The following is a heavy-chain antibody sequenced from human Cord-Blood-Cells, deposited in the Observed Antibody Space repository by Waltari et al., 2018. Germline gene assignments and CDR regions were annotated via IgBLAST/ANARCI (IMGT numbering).Heavy chain of an antibody. J-gene: IGHJ4*02. CDR1: GGTFRSYA. V-gene: IGHV1-69*01. CDR2: IIPIFGPA. D-gene: IGHD7-27*01. CDR3: ARGNWGFDY. Sequence: QVQLVQSGAEVKKPGSSVKVSCKASGGTFRSYAISWGRHATGQGLEWMGGIIPIFGPATYAQKFQGRVTMTADEATSTAYMELSILRSEDTAVYYCARGNWGFDYWGQGTLVTVSS.